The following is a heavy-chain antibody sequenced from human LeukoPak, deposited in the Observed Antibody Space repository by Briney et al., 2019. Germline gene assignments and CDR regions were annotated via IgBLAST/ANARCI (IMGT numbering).Heavy chain of an antibody. CDR3: ARGEDNWSFDY. CDR2: INHSGST. J-gene: IGHJ4*02. CDR1: GGSFSGYY. Sequence: SETLSLTCAVYGGSFSGYYWSWIRQPPGKGLEWIGEINHSGSTNYNPSLKSRVTIPVDTSKSQFSLKLSSVTAADTAVYYCARGEDNWSFDYRGQGTLVTVSS. V-gene: IGHV4-34*01.